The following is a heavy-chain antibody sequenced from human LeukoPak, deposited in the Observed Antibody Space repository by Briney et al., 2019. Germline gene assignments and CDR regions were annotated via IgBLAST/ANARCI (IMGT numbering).Heavy chain of an antibody. V-gene: IGHV4-59*01. CDR1: GGSISTYY. CDR3: ARQEGEAVAGTFPFDY. Sequence: SETLSLTCTVSGGSISTYYWSWIRQPPGEGLEWIGYISNGGSTKYNPSLKSRVTISVDTSKNQLSLKLRSVTAADTAVYYCARQEGEAVAGTFPFDYWGQGTLVTVSS. D-gene: IGHD6-19*01. CDR2: ISNGGST. J-gene: IGHJ4*02.